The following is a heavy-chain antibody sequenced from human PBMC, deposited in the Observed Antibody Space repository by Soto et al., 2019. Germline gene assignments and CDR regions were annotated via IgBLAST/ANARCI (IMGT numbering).Heavy chain of an antibody. V-gene: IGHV4-4*02. CDR2: IHHSGNT. D-gene: IGHD4-17*01. CDR1: GASIATTDW. CDR3: ARVSDDYSDTHVLDY. Sequence: QVQLQESGPGMVKPSGTLALTCAVSGASIATTDWWTWVRQPPEKGLGWIGEIHHSGNTDYNPSLKGRATMSVDKSKNQFSLKLNAVTAADTAVYYCARVSDDYSDTHVLDYWGQGTLVTVSS. J-gene: IGHJ4*02.